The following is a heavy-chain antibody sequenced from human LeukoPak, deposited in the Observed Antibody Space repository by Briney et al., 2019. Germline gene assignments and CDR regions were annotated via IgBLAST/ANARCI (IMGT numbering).Heavy chain of an antibody. CDR3: ARVSGYVVLNYYYYMDV. V-gene: IGHV4-4*07. CDR2: IYTSGST. CDR1: GGSISSYY. J-gene: IGHJ6*03. Sequence: SETLSLTCTVSGGSISSYYWSWIRQPAGKGLEWIGRIYTSGSTTYNPSLKSRVTISVDTSKNQFSLKLSSVTAADTAVYYCARVSGYVVLNYYYYMDVWGKGTTATVSS. D-gene: IGHD5-12*01.